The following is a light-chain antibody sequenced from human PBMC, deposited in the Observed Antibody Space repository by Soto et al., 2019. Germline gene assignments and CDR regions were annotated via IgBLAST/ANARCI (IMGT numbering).Light chain of an antibody. Sequence: DIQMTQSPSSVSASVGDRVTITCRASQGLGVWLGWYQQKPGRAPQLLIFGASGLQTGVPSRFSGSGSGTDFTLTINSLQPDDFATYYCQQYNSYPITFGQGTRLEIK. CDR2: GAS. CDR3: QQYNSYPIT. J-gene: IGKJ5*01. V-gene: IGKV1D-16*01. CDR1: QGLGVW.